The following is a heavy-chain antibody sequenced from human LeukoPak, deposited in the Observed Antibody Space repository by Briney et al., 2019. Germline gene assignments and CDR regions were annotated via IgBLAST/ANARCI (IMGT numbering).Heavy chain of an antibody. D-gene: IGHD3-10*01. CDR1: GFTFSSYA. CDR2: ISYDGSNK. Sequence: GRSLRLSCAASGFTFSSYAMHWVRQAPGKGLEGVAVISYDGSNKYYADSVKGRFTISRDNSKNTLYLQMNSLRAEDTAVYYCARESVRRGMVRGVMGYWGQGTLVTVSS. J-gene: IGHJ4*02. CDR3: ARESVRRGMVRGVMGY. V-gene: IGHV3-30*01.